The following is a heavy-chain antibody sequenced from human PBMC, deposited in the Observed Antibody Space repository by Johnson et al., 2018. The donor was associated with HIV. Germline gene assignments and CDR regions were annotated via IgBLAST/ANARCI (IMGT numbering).Heavy chain of an antibody. CDR2: IRSDGSNK. Sequence: QVQLVESGGGVVQPGGSLRLSCAASGFTFSSYGMHWVRQAPGKGLEWVAFIRSDGSNKYYADSVKGRFTISRDNSKNTLDLQMNSLRAEDTAVYYCARDNWNEDIWGQGTMVTVSS. D-gene: IGHD1-20*01. CDR3: ARDNWNEDI. J-gene: IGHJ3*02. V-gene: IGHV3-30*02. CDR1: GFTFSSYG.